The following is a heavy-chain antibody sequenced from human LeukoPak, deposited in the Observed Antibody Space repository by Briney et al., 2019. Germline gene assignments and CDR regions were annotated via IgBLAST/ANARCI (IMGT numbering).Heavy chain of an antibody. CDR2: IYHSGST. J-gene: IGHJ4*02. CDR3: ARDNNYASSVPHFGY. D-gene: IGHD3-22*01. CDR1: GGSISSSNW. V-gene: IGHV4-4*02. Sequence: SGTLSLTCAVSGGSISSSNWWSWVRQPPGKGLEWIGEIYHSGSTNYNPSLKSRVTISVDKSKNQFSLKLSSVTAADTAVYYCARDNNYASSVPHFGYWGQGTLVTVSS.